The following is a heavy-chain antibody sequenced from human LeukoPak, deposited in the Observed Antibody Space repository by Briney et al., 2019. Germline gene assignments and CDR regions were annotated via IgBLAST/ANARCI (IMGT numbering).Heavy chain of an antibody. CDR3: AELGITMIGGV. CDR2: ISSSGSTL. CDR1: GLTFSTYE. D-gene: IGHD3-10*02. J-gene: IGHJ6*04. Sequence: PGGSLRLSCAALGLTFSTYEMNWVRKAPGKGLDWVSYISSSGSTLYYADSVKARSTISRDNAKNPLYRHITSLRAEDTAVYYCAELGITMIGGVWGKGTTVTISS. V-gene: IGHV3-48*03.